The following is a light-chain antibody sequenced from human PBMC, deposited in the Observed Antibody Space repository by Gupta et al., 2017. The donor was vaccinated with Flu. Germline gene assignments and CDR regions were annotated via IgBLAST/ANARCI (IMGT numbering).Light chain of an antibody. CDR3: CLYAPDNIWV. J-gene: IGLJ3*02. CDR2: DVN. Sequence: QSVLTQPASVSESPGQSITISCTGTSDHLGSFTFASWFQQHPGKVPKLIIYDVNKRPSGVSRRFSGSESGNTASLTISGLQDEDEANYYCCLYAPDNIWVFGGGTKLTVL. CDR1: SDHLGSFTF. V-gene: IGLV2-23*02.